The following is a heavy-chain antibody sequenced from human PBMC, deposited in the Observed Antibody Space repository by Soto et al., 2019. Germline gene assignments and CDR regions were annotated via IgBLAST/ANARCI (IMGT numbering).Heavy chain of an antibody. D-gene: IGHD3-22*01. CDR1: VGSISSGGYY. CDR3: ARSPANYYDSSGYYPQGNWFDP. V-gene: IGHV4-31*03. CDR2: IYYIGST. Sequence: LSLTCTVSVGSISSGGYYWSWILEHPGKGLELIGYIYYIGSTYYNPSLKSRVTISVDTSKNQFSLKLSSVTAADTAVYYCARSPANYYDSSGYYPQGNWFDPWGQGTLVTVS. J-gene: IGHJ5*02.